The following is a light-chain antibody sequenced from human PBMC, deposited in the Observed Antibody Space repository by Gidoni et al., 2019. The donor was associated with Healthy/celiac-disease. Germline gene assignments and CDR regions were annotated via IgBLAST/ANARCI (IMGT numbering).Light chain of an antibody. V-gene: IGKV3D-7*01. J-gene: IGKJ3*01. Sequence: PGERVTLSCRASQSVSSSYLTWYQQKPGQAPRLLIYGASTRATSIPARFSGSGSGTDFTLTISSLQPEDFAVYYCQQDYNLPPTFGPETKVDIK. CDR2: GAS. CDR3: QQDYNLPPT. CDR1: QSVSSSY.